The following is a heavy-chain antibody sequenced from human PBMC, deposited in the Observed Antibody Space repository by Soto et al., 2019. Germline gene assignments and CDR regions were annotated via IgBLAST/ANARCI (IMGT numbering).Heavy chain of an antibody. J-gene: IGHJ4*02. CDR3: AKRYCSGGSCSGLDY. CDR1: GFTFSDYG. V-gene: IGHV3-23*01. Sequence: GGSLRLSCAASGFTFSDYGMSWVRQAPGKGLEWVSGISGSGGSTYYADSVKGRFTISRDNSKNTLYLQMNSLRAEDTAVYYCAKRYCSGGSCSGLDYWGQGTLVTVSS. CDR2: ISGSGGST. D-gene: IGHD2-15*01.